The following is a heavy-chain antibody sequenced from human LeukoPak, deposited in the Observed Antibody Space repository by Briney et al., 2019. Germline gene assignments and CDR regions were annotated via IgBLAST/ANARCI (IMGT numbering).Heavy chain of an antibody. D-gene: IGHD5-18*01. V-gene: IGHV3-13*01. CDR1: GFTFSSYD. J-gene: IGHJ6*03. CDR3: ARGGDFGYSYGGYYYMDV. Sequence: GGSLTLSCAASGFTFSSYDMHWVRQATGKRLEWVSTIGTAGDTYYLDSVKGRFTISRENAKNSLYLQMNSLTAGDTAVYYCARGGDFGYSYGGYYYMDVWGKGTTVIVSS. CDR2: IGTAGDT.